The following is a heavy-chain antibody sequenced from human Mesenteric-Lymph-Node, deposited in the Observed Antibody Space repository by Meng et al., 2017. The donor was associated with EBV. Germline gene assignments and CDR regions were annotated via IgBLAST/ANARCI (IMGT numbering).Heavy chain of an antibody. D-gene: IGHD3-22*01. CDR1: GGSIGSGGTT. Sequence: QAPGSGWGWLSQPLALSGAVPGGSIGSGGTTWSWSRQPPGKGLEWIGYIYHSGSTYYNPSLKSRVTISVDRSKNQFSLKLSSVTAADTAVYYCARLDSSGYYTGWFDPWGQGTLVTVSS. CDR3: ARLDSSGYYTGWFDP. V-gene: IGHV4-30-2*01. J-gene: IGHJ5*02. CDR2: IYHSGST.